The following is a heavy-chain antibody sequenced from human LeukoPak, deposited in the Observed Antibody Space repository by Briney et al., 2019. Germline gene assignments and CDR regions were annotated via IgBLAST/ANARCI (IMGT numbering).Heavy chain of an antibody. CDR2: IYYSGST. J-gene: IGHJ3*02. V-gene: IGHV4-59*01. CDR3: ASIRGELLRRVNAFDI. CDR1: GGSISSYY. Sequence: PSETLSLTCTVSGGSISSYYWSWIRQPPGKGLEWIGYIYYSGSTNYNPSLKSRVTISVDTSKNQFSLKLSSVTAADTAVYYCASIRGELLRRVNAFDIWGQGTMVTVSS. D-gene: IGHD1-26*01.